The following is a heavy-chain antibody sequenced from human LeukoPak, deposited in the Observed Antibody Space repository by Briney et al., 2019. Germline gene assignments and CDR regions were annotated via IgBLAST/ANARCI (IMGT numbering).Heavy chain of an antibody. Sequence: SSETLSLTCSVSGASISSSDYYWCWIRQPPGKGLEWIGTIYHSGSTYYNTSLKSRVTISVDTSKNQFSLKFNSVTAADTAVYYCARVGIVLVTGSNWVDPWGQGTLVTVSS. D-gene: IGHD3-22*01. V-gene: IGHV4-39*07. CDR1: GASISSSDYY. CDR3: ARVGIVLVTGSNWVDP. CDR2: IYHSGST. J-gene: IGHJ5*02.